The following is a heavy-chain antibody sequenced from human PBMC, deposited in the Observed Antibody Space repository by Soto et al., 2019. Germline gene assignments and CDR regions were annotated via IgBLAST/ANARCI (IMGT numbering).Heavy chain of an antibody. CDR2: ISGSGGST. CDR1: GFTFSSYA. J-gene: IGHJ4*02. D-gene: IGHD3-3*01. CDR3: AAGGFDTISTEVIDQYYFDY. Sequence: GGSLRLSCAASGFTFSSYAMSWVRQAPGKGLERVSAISGSGGSTYYADSVKGRFTISRDNSKNTLYLQMNSLRAEDTAVYYSAAGGFDTISTEVIDQYYFDYWGQGTLVTVSS. V-gene: IGHV3-23*01.